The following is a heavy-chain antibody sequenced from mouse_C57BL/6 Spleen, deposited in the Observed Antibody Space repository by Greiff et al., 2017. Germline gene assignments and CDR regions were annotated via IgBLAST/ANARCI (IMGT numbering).Heavy chain of an antibody. Sequence: VQLQQPGAELVKPGASVKMSCKASGYTFTSYWITWVKQRPGQGREWIGDIYPGRGSTNYNEKFKCKATLTVDTSSSTAYMQLSSLTSEDSAVYDCARSWNYGSSYVFAYWGQGTLVTVSA. V-gene: IGHV1-55*01. CDR1: GYTFTSYW. CDR3: ARSWNYGSSYVFAY. D-gene: IGHD1-1*01. J-gene: IGHJ3*01. CDR2: IYPGRGST.